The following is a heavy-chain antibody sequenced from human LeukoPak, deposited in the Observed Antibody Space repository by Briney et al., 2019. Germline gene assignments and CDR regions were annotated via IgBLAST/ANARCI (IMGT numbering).Heavy chain of an antibody. J-gene: IGHJ4*02. D-gene: IGHD3-9*01. CDR3: ATDQRYAFDY. CDR1: GFTFTDYP. Sequence: GGSLRLSCATSGFTFTDYPMNWVRQAPGKGLEWVSNIRTTAEGANYAYYADSVKGRVTISRDDAKNTLYLHMNSLRDDDTAVYYCATDQRYAFDYWGQGIMVTVSS. V-gene: IGHV3-48*02. CDR2: IRTTAEGANYA.